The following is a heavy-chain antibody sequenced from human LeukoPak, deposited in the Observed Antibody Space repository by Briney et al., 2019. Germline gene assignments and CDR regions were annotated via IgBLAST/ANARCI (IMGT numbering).Heavy chain of an antibody. J-gene: IGHJ3*02. CDR3: ASGTATRGANDAFDI. D-gene: IGHD2-15*01. Sequence: ASVKVSCKASGYTFTSYDINWVRQATGQGLEWMGWMNPNSGNTGYAQKFQGRVTITRNSSISTAYMELSSLRSEDTAVYYCASGTATRGANDAFDIWGQGTMVTVSS. CDR1: GYTFTSYD. CDR2: MNPNSGNT. V-gene: IGHV1-8*03.